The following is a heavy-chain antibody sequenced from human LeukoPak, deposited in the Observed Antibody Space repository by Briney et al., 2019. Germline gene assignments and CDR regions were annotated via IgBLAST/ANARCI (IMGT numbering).Heavy chain of an antibody. J-gene: IGHJ4*02. CDR2: INHSGST. V-gene: IGHV4-34*01. CDR3: ARGNYVWGSYRLYYFDY. D-gene: IGHD3-16*02. Sequence: PSETLSLTCAVYGGSFSGYYWSWIRQPPGKGLEWIGEINHSGSTNYNPSLKSRVTISVDTSKNQFSLKLRSVTAADTAVYYCARGNYVWGSYRLYYFDYWGQGTLVTVSS. CDR1: GGSFSGYY.